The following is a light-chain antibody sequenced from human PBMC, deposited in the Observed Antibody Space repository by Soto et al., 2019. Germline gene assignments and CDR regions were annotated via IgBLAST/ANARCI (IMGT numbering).Light chain of an antibody. V-gene: IGLV2-14*01. J-gene: IGLJ1*01. CDR3: SSYSSSHSLV. CDR2: EAS. CDR1: SSDVGGSYY. Sequence: QSVLTQPASVSGSPGQSITISCTGTSSDVGGSYYVSWFQHHPGKAPKLIIWEASNRPSGVSNRFSGSKSDNTAYLTSSGLQAEDEADYYCSSYSSSHSLVFGTGTKLTVL.